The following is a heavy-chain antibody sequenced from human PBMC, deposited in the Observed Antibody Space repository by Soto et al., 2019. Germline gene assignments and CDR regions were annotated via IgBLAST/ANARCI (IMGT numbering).Heavy chain of an antibody. D-gene: IGHD1-26*01. V-gene: IGHV3-30-3*01. J-gene: IGHJ6*02. CDR3: ARDFIVGATTGVGVDYGMDV. CDR2: ISYDGSNK. Sequence: GGSLRLSCAASGFTFSSYAMHWVRQAPGKGLEWVAVISYDGSNKYYADSVKGRFTISRDNSKNTLYLQMNSLRAEDTAVYYCARDFIVGATTGVGVDYGMDVWGQGTTVTVSS. CDR1: GFTFSSYA.